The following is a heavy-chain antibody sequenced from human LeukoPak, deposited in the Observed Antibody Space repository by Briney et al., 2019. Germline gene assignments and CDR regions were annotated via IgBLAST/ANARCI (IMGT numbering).Heavy chain of an antibody. J-gene: IGHJ3*02. D-gene: IGHD2-15*01. CDR1: GFSFSTSW. Sequence: GGSLRLSCVTSGFSFSTSWMNWVRQAPGKGLEWVSSISGSSSYIYYADSVKGRFTISRNNAKNSLFLQMNSLRAEDTAVYYCARDVTQYCSGGTCSAFDIWGQGTMVTVSS. CDR2: ISGSSSYI. V-gene: IGHV3-21*01. CDR3: ARDVTQYCSGGTCSAFDI.